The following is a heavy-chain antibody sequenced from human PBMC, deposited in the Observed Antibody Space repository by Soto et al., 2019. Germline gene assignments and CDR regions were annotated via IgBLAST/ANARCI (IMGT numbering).Heavy chain of an antibody. CDR2: INPDGYS. CDR3: ARQGYGPQPGLVDA. J-gene: IGHJ6*02. V-gene: IGHV4-4*08. Sequence: QVQLQQSGPGLVKPSETLSLTCTVSGGSIINYYCSWFRQSPGKGLEWIGYINPDGYSAYNLSLKRRITISANTSKTKSPLMLDSVTATDTAVYYCARQGYGPQPGLVDAWGQGTTVIVSS. CDR1: GGSIINYY. D-gene: IGHD1-1*01.